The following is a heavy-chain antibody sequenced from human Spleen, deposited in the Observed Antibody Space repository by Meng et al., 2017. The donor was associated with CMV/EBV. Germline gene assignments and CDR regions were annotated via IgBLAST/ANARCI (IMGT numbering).Heavy chain of an antibody. J-gene: IGHJ6*02. D-gene: IGHD2-2*01. V-gene: IGHV1-2*02. CDR1: GYTFTGYF. Sequence: ASVKVSCKASGYTFTGYFLHWVRQAPGQGLECMGWINPNSGVTNYAQKFQGRVTMTRDTSISTAYMELSRLRSDDTAVYYCAREFVVVVPAAIRYYYYGMDVWGQGTTVTVSS. CDR2: INPNSGVT. CDR3: AREFVVVVPAAIRYYYYGMDV.